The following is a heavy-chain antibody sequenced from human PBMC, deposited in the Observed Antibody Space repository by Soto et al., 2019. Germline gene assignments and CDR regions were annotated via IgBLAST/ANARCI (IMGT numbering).Heavy chain of an antibody. CDR1: GYMFVTYG. V-gene: IGHV1-18*01. D-gene: IGHD3-10*01. CDR2: ISAYNGNT. J-gene: IGHJ4*02. CDR3: ARGLDGSGSYYTDY. Sequence: ASVKVSCKASGYMFVTYGINWVRQAPGQGLEWMGWISAYNGNTKYAQNLQGRVTMTTDASTSTAYMEMRSLRSDDTAVYYCARGLDGSGSYYTDYWGPGTLVTVSS.